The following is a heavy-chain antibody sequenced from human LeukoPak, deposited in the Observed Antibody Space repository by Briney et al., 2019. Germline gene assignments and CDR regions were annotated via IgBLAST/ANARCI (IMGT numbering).Heavy chain of an antibody. J-gene: IGHJ1*01. CDR1: GGTFSSYA. CDR3: ARVPYDSSGYFWNEEEYFQH. D-gene: IGHD3-22*01. V-gene: IGHV1-69*13. Sequence: SVKVSCKASGGTFSSYAISWVRQAPGQGLEWMGGIIPIFGTANYAQKFQGRVTITADESTSTAYMELSSLRSEDTAVYYCARVPYDSSGYFWNEEEYFQHWGQGTLITVSS. CDR2: IIPIFGTA.